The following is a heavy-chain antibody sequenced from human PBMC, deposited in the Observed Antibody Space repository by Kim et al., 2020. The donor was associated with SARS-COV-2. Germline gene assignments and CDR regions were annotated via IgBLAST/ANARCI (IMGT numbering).Heavy chain of an antibody. V-gene: IGHV4-39*01. CDR1: GGSISSSSYY. Sequence: SETLSLTCTVSGGSISSSSYYWGWIRQPPGKGLEWIGSIYYSGSTYYNPSLKSRVTISVDTSKNQFSLKLSSVTAADSAVYYCARLGQWLVPLDYWGQGTLVTVSS. D-gene: IGHD6-19*01. CDR2: IYYSGST. CDR3: ARLGQWLVPLDY. J-gene: IGHJ4*02.